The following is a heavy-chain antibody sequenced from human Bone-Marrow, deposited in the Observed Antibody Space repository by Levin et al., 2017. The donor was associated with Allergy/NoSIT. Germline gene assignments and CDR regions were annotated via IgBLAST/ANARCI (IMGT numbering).Heavy chain of an antibody. Sequence: PGGSLRLSCSVSGFTFEIYGMNWVRQAPGKRLEWVSHISASGSPTYYADPVRGRFTISRDNAKQSLYLQMTSLRVEDTAVYYCARGLFDFWGQGALVTVSS. D-gene: IGHD5-12*01. J-gene: IGHJ4*02. V-gene: IGHV3-48*04. CDR2: ISASGSPT. CDR3: ARGLFDF. CDR1: GFTFEIYG.